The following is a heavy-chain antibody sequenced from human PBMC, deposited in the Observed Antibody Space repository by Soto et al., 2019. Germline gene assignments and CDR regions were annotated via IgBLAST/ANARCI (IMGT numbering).Heavy chain of an antibody. CDR1: GGSFSGYY. Sequence: SETLSLTCAVYGGSFSGYYWSWIRQPPGKGLEWIGEINHSGSTNYNPSLKSRVTISVDTSKNQFSLKLSSVTAADTAVYYCARGLKGRFLEWLLSGYYYGMDVWGQGTTVTVSS. D-gene: IGHD3-3*01. V-gene: IGHV4-34*01. CDR3: ARGLKGRFLEWLLSGYYYGMDV. CDR2: INHSGST. J-gene: IGHJ6*02.